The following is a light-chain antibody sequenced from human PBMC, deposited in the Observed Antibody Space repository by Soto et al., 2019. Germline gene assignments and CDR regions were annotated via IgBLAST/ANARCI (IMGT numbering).Light chain of an antibody. Sequence: EIVLTQSPGTLSLSPGERATLSCRASQSVTSSYLSWYQQKPGQAPRLLIYGASGRATGMPDRFSGSGSGTDFTLTISRLEPEDFAVYYCQQYGNSPMYTFGQGTKLEIK. J-gene: IGKJ2*01. CDR2: GAS. CDR1: QSVTSSY. V-gene: IGKV3-20*01. CDR3: QQYGNSPMYT.